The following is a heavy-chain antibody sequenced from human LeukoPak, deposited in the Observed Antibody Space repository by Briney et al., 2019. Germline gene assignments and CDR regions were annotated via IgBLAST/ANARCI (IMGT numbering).Heavy chain of an antibody. J-gene: IGHJ4*02. CDR2: IYYTGSA. CDR3: ARHPERYSYFDY. D-gene: IGHD5-18*01. Sequence: SETLSLTCAVYGGSFSSYYWGWIRQPPGKGLEWIGSIYYTGSAYYNPSLKSRVTMSVDTSKNQFSLRLSSVTAADTAVYSCARHPERYSYFDYWGQGTLVTVSS. V-gene: IGHV4-39*01. CDR1: GGSFSSYY.